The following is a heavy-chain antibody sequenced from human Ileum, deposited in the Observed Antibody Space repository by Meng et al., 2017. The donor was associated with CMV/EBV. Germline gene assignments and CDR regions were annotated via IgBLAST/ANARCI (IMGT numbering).Heavy chain of an antibody. CDR2: TYYRSRGST. Sequence: VEFQQSGPGLVKPSQTLSLPCALSGDSVSGNSVAWNWIRQSPSRGLEWLGRTYYRSRGSTDYAESVKSRITINPDTSTNQFSLDLSSVTPEDTAIYYCARGESSSLDYWGQGTLVTVSS. CDR1: GDSVSGNSVA. CDR3: ARGESSSLDY. J-gene: IGHJ4*02. V-gene: IGHV6-1*01. D-gene: IGHD6-13*01.